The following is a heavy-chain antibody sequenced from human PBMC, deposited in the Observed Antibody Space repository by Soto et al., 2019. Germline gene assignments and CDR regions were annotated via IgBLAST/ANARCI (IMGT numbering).Heavy chain of an antibody. Sequence: PSETLSLTCTVSGGSISSYYWSWIRQPPGKGLEWSGYIYYSGSTNYNPSLKSRVTTSVDTSKNQFSLKLSSVTAADTAVYYCARGAYYDFWSGYFGMDVWGQGTTVTVYS. CDR2: IYYSGST. CDR1: GGSISSYY. CDR3: ARGAYYDFWSGYFGMDV. D-gene: IGHD3-3*01. V-gene: IGHV4-59*01. J-gene: IGHJ6*02.